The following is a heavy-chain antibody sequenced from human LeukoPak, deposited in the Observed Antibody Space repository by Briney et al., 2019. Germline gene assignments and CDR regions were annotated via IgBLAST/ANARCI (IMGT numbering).Heavy chain of an antibody. CDR3: ARAKRITIFGVVMSDAFDI. CDR2: MNPNSGNT. D-gene: IGHD3-3*01. V-gene: IGHV1-8*03. Sequence: ASVKVSCKASGYTFTSYDINWMRQATGQGLEWMGWMNPNSGNTGYAQKFQGRVTITRNTSISTAYMELSSLRSEDTAVYYCARAKRITIFGVVMSDAFDIWGQGTMVTVSS. CDR1: GYTFTSYD. J-gene: IGHJ3*02.